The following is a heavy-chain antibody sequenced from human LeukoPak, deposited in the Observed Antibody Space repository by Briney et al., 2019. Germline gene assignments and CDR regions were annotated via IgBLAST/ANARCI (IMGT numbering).Heavy chain of an antibody. D-gene: IGHD3-16*01. Sequence: SETLSLTCTVSGGSISSYYWSWLRQPPGKGLEWIGYIYYSGSTNYNPSLKSRVTISVDTSKNQFSLKLSSVTAADTAVYYCARLGLWAAFDYWGQGTLVTVSS. V-gene: IGHV4-59*01. CDR2: IYYSGST. J-gene: IGHJ4*02. CDR3: ARLGLWAAFDY. CDR1: GGSISSYY.